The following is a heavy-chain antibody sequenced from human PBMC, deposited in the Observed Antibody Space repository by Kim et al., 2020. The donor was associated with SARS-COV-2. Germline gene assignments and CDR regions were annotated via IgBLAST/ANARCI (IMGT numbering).Heavy chain of an antibody. Sequence: GGSLRLSCAASGFTFDDYAVHWVRQAAGKGLEWVSGISWNSGSIGYADSVKGRFTISRDNAKNSLYLQMNSLRAEDTALYYCAKDGSYSSSWSSGGWFDPWGQGTLVTVSS. J-gene: IGHJ5*02. D-gene: IGHD6-13*01. CDR2: ISWNSGSI. V-gene: IGHV3-9*01. CDR1: GFTFDDYA. CDR3: AKDGSYSSSWSSGGWFDP.